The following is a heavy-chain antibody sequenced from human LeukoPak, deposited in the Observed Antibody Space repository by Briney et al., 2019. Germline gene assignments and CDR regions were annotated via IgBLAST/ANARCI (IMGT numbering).Heavy chain of an antibody. Sequence: GGSLRLSCAASGFTFSSYAINWVRQAPGKGLEWVAVISYDGSNKYYADSVKGRFTISRDNSKNTLYLQMNSLRAEDTAVYYCAKEKGQLWSYYYYGMDVWGQGTTVTVSS. V-gene: IGHV3-30*18. CDR1: GFTFSSYA. D-gene: IGHD5-18*01. J-gene: IGHJ6*02. CDR2: ISYDGSNK. CDR3: AKEKGQLWSYYYYGMDV.